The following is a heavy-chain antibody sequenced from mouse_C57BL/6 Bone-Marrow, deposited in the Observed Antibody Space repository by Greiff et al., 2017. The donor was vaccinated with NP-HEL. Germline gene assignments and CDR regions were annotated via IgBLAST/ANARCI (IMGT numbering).Heavy chain of an antibody. V-gene: IGHV6-3*01. CDR3: TYSKPGYFDV. CDR1: GFTFSNYW. Sequence: EVKLMESGGGLVQPGGSMKLSCVASGFTFSNYWMNWVRQSPEKGLEWVAQIRLKSDNYATHYAESVKGRFTISRDDSKSSVYLQMNNLRAEDTGIYYCTYSKPGYFDVWGTGTTVTVSS. CDR2: IRLKSDNYAT. J-gene: IGHJ1*03. D-gene: IGHD2-5*01.